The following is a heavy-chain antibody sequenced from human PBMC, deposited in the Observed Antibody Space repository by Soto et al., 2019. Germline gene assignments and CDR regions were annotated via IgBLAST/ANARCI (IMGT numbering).Heavy chain of an antibody. CDR2: IYSGGST. J-gene: IGHJ5*02. CDR1: GFTVSSNY. CDR3: ARGQWVGESITWGFFDP. V-gene: IGHV3-53*04. Sequence: GGSLRLSCAASGFTVSSNYMSWVRQAPGKGLEWVSVIYSGGSTYYADSVKGRFTISRHNSKNTLYLQMNSLRAEDTAVYYCARGQWVGESITWGFFDPWGKGSLVPVSS. D-gene: IGHD3-10*01.